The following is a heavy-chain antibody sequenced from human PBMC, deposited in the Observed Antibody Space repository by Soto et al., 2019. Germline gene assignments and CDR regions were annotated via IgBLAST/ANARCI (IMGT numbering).Heavy chain of an antibody. CDR1: GGSISSSSHY. CDR2: IYYSGST. V-gene: IGHV4-39*01. J-gene: IGHJ6*02. Sequence: QLQLQESGPGLVKPSETLSLTCTVSGGSISSSSHYWGWIRQPPGKGLEWIGSIYYSGSTSYNPSLKSGATIPVDTSTTQFSLKLRSVTAADTAVYYCAREFYYYYGMDVWGQGTTVTVSS. CDR3: AREFYYYYGMDV.